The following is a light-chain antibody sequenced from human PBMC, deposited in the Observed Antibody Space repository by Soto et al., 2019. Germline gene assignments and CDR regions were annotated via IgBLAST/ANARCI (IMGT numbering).Light chain of an antibody. CDR3: QQYGNVPLT. V-gene: IGKV3-20*01. CDR2: RVS. Sequence: EVVLTQSPGTLSLSPGEGATLSCRASQSVSNRYFAWYQRKPGQAPRLLIYRVSGRATGIPDRFSGSESGTDFTRTSSRLEPEDFAVYYCQQYGNVPLTIGGGTKV. CDR1: QSVSNRY. J-gene: IGKJ4*01.